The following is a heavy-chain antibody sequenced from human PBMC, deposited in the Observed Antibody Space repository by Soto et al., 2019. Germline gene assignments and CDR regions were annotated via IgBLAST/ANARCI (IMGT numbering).Heavy chain of an antibody. J-gene: IGHJ4*02. CDR1: GYTFTSYG. D-gene: IGHD2-15*01. Sequence: ASVKVSCKASGYTFTSYGISWVRQAPGQGLEWMGWISAYNGNTNYALKLQGRVTMTTDTSTSTAYMELRSLRSDDTAVYYCARDWDHCSGGSCYPSPLDYWGQGTLVTVSS. V-gene: IGHV1-18*01. CDR2: ISAYNGNT. CDR3: ARDWDHCSGGSCYPSPLDY.